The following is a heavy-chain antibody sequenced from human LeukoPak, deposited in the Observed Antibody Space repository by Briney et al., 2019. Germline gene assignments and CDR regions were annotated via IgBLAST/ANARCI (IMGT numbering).Heavy chain of an antibody. V-gene: IGHV3-21*01. CDR3: ARGSGAQVWSSLDY. J-gene: IGHJ4*02. CDR1: GFTFSTYS. CDR2: ISSSGSYI. Sequence: GGSLRLSCAASGFTFSTYSMNWVRQAPGKGLEWVSSISSSGSYIYYADSVKGRFTISRDNAKNSLYLQMNSLRAEDTAVYYCARGSGAQVWSSLDYWGQGTLVTVSS. D-gene: IGHD5-18*01.